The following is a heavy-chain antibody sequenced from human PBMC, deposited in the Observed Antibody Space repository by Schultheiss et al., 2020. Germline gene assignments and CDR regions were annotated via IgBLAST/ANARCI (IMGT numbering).Heavy chain of an antibody. Sequence: SQTLSLTCAVYGGSFSGYYWGWIRQPPGKGLEWIGSIYYSGSTYYNPSLKSRVTISVDTSKNQFSLKLSSVTAADTAVYYCAREYCSSTSCPKNWFDPWGQGTLVTVSS. CDR3: AREYCSSTSCPKNWFDP. J-gene: IGHJ5*02. CDR1: GGSFSGYY. D-gene: IGHD2-2*01. V-gene: IGHV4-34*01. CDR2: IYYSGST.